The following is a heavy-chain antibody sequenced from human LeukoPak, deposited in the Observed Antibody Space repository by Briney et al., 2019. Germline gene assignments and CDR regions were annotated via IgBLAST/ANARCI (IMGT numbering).Heavy chain of an antibody. Sequence: GGSLRLSCAASGFTFSNAWMSWVRQAPGKGLEWVGRIKSKTDGGTTDYAAPVKGRFTISRDNSKNTLSLQMGSLRPEDTAVYYCARVRGSGYDSWYYFDYWGQGTLVTVSS. V-gene: IGHV3-15*01. J-gene: IGHJ4*02. D-gene: IGHD5-12*01. CDR3: ARVRGSGYDSWYYFDY. CDR1: GFTFSNAW. CDR2: IKSKTDGGTT.